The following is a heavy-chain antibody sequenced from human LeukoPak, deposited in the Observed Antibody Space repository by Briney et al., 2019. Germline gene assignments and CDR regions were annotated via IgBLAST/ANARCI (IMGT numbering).Heavy chain of an antibody. CDR2: INWNAGST. Sequence: PGGSLRLSCAASGFMFDDYDMSWVRQAPGKGLEWVSGINWNAGSTAYADSVKGRFTISRGNAKNSLHLQMNSLRAEDTALYYCARAFKYSMSGYYFDYWGQGTLVTVSS. CDR3: ARAFKYSMSGYYFDY. CDR1: GFMFDDYD. D-gene: IGHD2-21*01. V-gene: IGHV3-20*04. J-gene: IGHJ4*02.